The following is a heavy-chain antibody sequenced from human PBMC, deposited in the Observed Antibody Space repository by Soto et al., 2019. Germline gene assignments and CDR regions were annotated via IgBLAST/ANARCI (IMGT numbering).Heavy chain of an antibody. J-gene: IGHJ4*02. CDR2: INIVGGNT. V-gene: IGHV3-23*01. CDR3: SKNYYFDS. Sequence: VQLLESGGDLVQPGGSLRLSCAASGFTFSNYAMSWVRHAPGKALEWVSSINIVGGNTNYADSVRGRFTMSRDDSKNTVFLQMNSLRAEDTAIYYCSKNYYFDSWGQGTLVTVSS. CDR1: GFTFSNYA.